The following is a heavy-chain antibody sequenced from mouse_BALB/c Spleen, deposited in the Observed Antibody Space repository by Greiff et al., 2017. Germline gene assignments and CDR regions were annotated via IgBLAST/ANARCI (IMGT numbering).Heavy chain of an antibody. D-gene: IGHD1-2*01. CDR3: ARVGRLQDYCDY. CDR1: GFTFSSFG. V-gene: IGHV5-17*02. CDR2: ISSGSSTI. J-gene: IGHJ2*01. Sequence: EVKLEESGGGLVQPGGSRKLSCAASGFTFSSFGMHWVRQAPEKGLEWVAYISSGSSTIYYADTVKGRFTISRDNPKNTLFLQMTSLRSEDTAMYYCARVGRLQDYCDYWGQGTTLTVSS.